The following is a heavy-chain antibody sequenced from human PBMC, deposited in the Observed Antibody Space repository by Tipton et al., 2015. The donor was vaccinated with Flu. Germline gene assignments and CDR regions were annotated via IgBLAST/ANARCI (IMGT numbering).Heavy chain of an antibody. D-gene: IGHD2-2*01. CDR3: ARGIVVVPAALSYYYYMDV. Sequence: QLVQSGAEVKKPGASVKVSCKASGYTFTSYGISWARQAPGQGLEWMGWISAYNGNTNYAQKLQGRVTMTTDTSTSTAYMELRSLRSDDTAVYYCARGIVVVPAALSYYYYMDVWGKGTTVTVSS. V-gene: IGHV1-18*04. CDR2: ISAYNGNT. J-gene: IGHJ6*03. CDR1: GYTFTSYG.